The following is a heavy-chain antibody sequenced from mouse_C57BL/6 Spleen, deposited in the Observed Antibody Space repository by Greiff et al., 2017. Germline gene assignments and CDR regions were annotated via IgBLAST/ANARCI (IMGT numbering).Heavy chain of an antibody. V-gene: IGHV1-82*01. D-gene: IGHD3-2*02. CDR3: ARSSSGYYFDY. Sequence: QVQLQQSGPELVKPGASVKISCKASGYAFSSSWMNWVKQRPGKGLEWIGRIYPGDGDTNYNGKFKGKATLTADKSSSTAYMQRSSLTSEDSAVYFCARSSSGYYFDYWGQGTTLTVSS. CDR2: IYPGDGDT. J-gene: IGHJ2*01. CDR1: GYAFSSSW.